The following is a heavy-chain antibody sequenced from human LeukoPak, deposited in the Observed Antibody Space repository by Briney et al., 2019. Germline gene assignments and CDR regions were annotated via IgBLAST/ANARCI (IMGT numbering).Heavy chain of an antibody. V-gene: IGHV3-23*01. CDR3: AKASVWTMVRVVSYFDD. Sequence: GGSLRLSCAASGFTFTSFAMSWVRQAPGKGLEWVSTISRSGVATYYANSVKGRFTISRDNSKNTLYLQMHSLRAEDTAVYYCAKASVWTMVRVVSYFDDWGQGIQVTVSS. J-gene: IGHJ4*02. D-gene: IGHD3-10*01. CDR2: ISRSGVAT. CDR1: GFTFTSFA.